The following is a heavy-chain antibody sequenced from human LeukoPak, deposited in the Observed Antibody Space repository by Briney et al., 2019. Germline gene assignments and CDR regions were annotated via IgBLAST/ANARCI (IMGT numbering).Heavy chain of an antibody. D-gene: IGHD5-24*01. J-gene: IGHJ4*02. Sequence: GGSLRLSCAASGFTFSSYSMNWVRQAPGKGLEWVSSISSSSSYIYYADSVKGRFIISRDNAKNSLYLQMNSLRAEDMAVYYCAREERWLQLSYFDYWGQGTLVTVYS. CDR1: GFTFSSYS. CDR2: ISSSSSYI. CDR3: AREERWLQLSYFDY. V-gene: IGHV3-21*01.